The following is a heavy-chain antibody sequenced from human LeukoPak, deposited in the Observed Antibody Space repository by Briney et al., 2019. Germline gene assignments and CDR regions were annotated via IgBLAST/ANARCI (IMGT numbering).Heavy chain of an antibody. CDR1: GGSISSNS. CDR2: ISSSSSYI. V-gene: IGHV3-21*01. Sequence: PSETLSLTCAVSGGSISSNSYYWGWIRQAPGKGLEWVSAISSSSSYIYYADSVKGRFTISRDNAKNSLYLQMNSLRAEDTAVYYCARASGVAGEDWFDPWGQGTLVTVSS. J-gene: IGHJ5*02. CDR3: ARASGVAGEDWFDP. D-gene: IGHD3-16*01.